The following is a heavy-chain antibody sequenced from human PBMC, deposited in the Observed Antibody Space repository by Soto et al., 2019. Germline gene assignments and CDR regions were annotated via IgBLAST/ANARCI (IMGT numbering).Heavy chain of an antibody. V-gene: IGHV3-7*01. D-gene: IGHD5-18*01. Sequence: GGSLRLSCAASGFSFSNYWMSWVRQAPGKGLEWVANINQDGRKKFYVDSVKGRFTISRDNAKNTLYLQMNSLRAEDTAVYYCAKNRGYSYPGFDYWGQGTLVTVSS. J-gene: IGHJ4*02. CDR3: AKNRGYSYPGFDY. CDR1: GFSFSNYW. CDR2: INQDGRKK.